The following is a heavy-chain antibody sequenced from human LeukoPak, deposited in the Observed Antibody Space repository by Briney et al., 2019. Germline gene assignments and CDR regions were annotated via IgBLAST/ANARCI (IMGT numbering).Heavy chain of an antibody. Sequence: QPGGSLRHSCAASGFTLSSYGKHWVRQAPGKGLEWVAVISYDGTIKNYADSVKGRFTISRDNSKNTLYLQMNSLRTEDTAVYYCAKPTPVVMAAVAGSDDWGQGTLVTVSS. V-gene: IGHV3-30*18. D-gene: IGHD2-15*01. CDR3: AKPTPVVMAAVAGSDD. CDR1: GFTLSSYG. CDR2: ISYDGTIK. J-gene: IGHJ4*02.